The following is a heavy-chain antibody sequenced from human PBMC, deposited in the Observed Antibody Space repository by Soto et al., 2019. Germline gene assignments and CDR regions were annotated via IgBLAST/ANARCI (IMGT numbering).Heavy chain of an antibody. D-gene: IGHD2-2*01. CDR1: GFSFGDYY. CDR2: ISPTGYSI. Sequence: QVQLVESGGGLVEPGGSLRLSCAASGFSFGDYYVSWVRQAPGKGLEWVSYISPTGYSIFYSNSVEGRFTISRDNAKNSLYLQMNSLRAEDTAVYYCTRDGVYAPLYGMDVWGQGTTVTVSS. CDR3: TRDGVYAPLYGMDV. V-gene: IGHV3-11*01. J-gene: IGHJ6*02.